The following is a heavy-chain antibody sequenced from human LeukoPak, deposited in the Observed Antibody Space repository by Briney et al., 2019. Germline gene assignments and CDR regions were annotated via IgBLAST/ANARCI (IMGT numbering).Heavy chain of an antibody. J-gene: IGHJ5*02. Sequence: GGSLRLSCAASGFSFSKYSMNWVRQAPGKGLEWVSFITSSSSHIYYADSVKGRFTISRDNAKNSLYLQMNSLRAEDTAVYYCARDLSCAGASCHWFDPWGQGTLVTVSS. CDR2: ITSSSSHI. D-gene: IGHD2-15*01. CDR3: ARDLSCAGASCHWFDP. V-gene: IGHV3-21*01. CDR1: GFSFSKYS.